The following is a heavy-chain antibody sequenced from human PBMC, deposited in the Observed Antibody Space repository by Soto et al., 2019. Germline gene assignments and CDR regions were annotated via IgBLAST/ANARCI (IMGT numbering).Heavy chain of an antibody. CDR3: AGDQRYSSGWYEVGCFYSSGMDV. V-gene: IGHV1-18*01. D-gene: IGHD6-19*01. CDR2: INSYNDKT. J-gene: IGHJ6*02. CDR1: GYTFTNYG. Sequence: ASVKVSCKASGYTFTNYGFSWVRQAPGQGLEWRGWINSYNDKTNYAQKLQGRVTLTTDTTTNTTYMELRSLGSDDTAGYYCAGDQRYSSGWYEVGCFYSSGMDVWGQGTTVTVSS.